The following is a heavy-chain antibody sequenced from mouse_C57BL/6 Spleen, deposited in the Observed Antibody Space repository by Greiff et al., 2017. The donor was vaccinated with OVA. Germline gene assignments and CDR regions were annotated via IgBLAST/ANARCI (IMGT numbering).Heavy chain of an antibody. V-gene: IGHV1-69*01. CDR1: GYTFTSYW. CDR2: IDPSDSYT. CDR3: ARWAWDGYFDV. D-gene: IGHD4-1*01. Sequence: QVQLQQPGAELVMPGASVKLSCKASGYTFTSYWMHWVKQRPGQGLEWIGEIDPSDSYTNYNQKFKGKSTLTVDKSSSTAYMQLSSLTSEDAAVYYCARWAWDGYFDVWGTGTTVTVSS. J-gene: IGHJ1*03.